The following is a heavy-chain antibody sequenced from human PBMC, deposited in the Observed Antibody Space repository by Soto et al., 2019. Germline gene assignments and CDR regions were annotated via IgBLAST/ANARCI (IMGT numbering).Heavy chain of an antibody. CDR3: ARAFNWNDAYFDY. CDR1: GFTFSSYA. CDR2: ISSNGDST. V-gene: IGHV3-64*01. D-gene: IGHD1-1*01. Sequence: PGGSLRLSCAASGFTFSSYAMHWVRQAPGKGLEYVSAISSNGDSTYYANSVKGRFTISRDNSKNTLYLQMDSLRAEDTAVYYCARAFNWNDAYFDYWGQGTLVTVSS. J-gene: IGHJ4*02.